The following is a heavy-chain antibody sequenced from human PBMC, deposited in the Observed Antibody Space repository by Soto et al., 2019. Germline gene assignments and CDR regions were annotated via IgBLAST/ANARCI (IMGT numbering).Heavy chain of an antibody. D-gene: IGHD1-26*01. CDR1: GFTFTSSA. CDR2: IVVGSGNT. J-gene: IGHJ6*02. Sequence: SVKVSCKASGFTFTSSAVQWVRQARGQRLEWIGWIVVGSGNTNYAQKFQERVTITRDMSTSTAYMELSSLRSEDTAVYYCAADHYSGSPYYYGMDVWGQGTTVTVSS. V-gene: IGHV1-58*01. CDR3: AADHYSGSPYYYGMDV.